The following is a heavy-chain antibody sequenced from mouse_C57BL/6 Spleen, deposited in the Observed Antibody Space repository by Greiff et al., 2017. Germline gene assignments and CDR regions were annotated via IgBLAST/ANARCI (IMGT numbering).Heavy chain of an antibody. D-gene: IGHD1-1*01. CDR1: GYTFTDYN. CDR2: INPNNGGT. J-gene: IGHJ3*01. Sequence: VQLQQSGPELVKPGASVEMSCKASGYTFTDYNMHWVKQSHGKSLEWIGYINPNNGGTSYNQKFKGKATLTVNKSSSTAYMELRSLTSEDSAVYYCARDGSSGAWFAYWGQGTLVTVSA. CDR3: ARDGSSGAWFAY. V-gene: IGHV1-22*01.